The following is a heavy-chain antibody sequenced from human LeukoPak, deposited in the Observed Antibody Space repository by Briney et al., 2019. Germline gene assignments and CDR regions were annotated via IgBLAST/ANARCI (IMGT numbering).Heavy chain of an antibody. D-gene: IGHD3-9*01. Sequence: GESLKISCKASGYSFTSYWIGWVRRMPGKGLEWMGIIYPSDSEITYSPSFQGQVTISADKSISTAYLQWNSLKASDTAMYYCARHSRYDILTGYIDHWGQGTLVTVSS. CDR3: ARHSRYDILTGYIDH. CDR1: GYSFTSYW. J-gene: IGHJ4*02. V-gene: IGHV5-51*01. CDR2: IYPSDSEI.